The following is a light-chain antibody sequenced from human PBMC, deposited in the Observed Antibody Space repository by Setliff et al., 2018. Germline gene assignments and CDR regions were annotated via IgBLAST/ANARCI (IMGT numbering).Light chain of an antibody. CDR3: QSYAGGLGGYV. CDR2: TNN. CDR1: TSGFS. V-gene: IGLV1-40*01. Sequence: QSALAQPPSASGSPGQSVSISCTGSTSGFSVHWYQQLPGAAPKLIIWTNNIRSSGVPDRFSGSKSGTSASLVITGLQPEDEADYYCQSYAGGLGGYVFGGGTKVTVL. J-gene: IGLJ1*01.